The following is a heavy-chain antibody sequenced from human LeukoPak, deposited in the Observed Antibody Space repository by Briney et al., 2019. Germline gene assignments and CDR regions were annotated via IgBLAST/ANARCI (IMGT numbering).Heavy chain of an antibody. Sequence: SETLSLTCTVSGGSISSGDYYWSWIRQPPGKGLEWIGYIYYSGSTYYNPSLKSRVTISVDTSKNQFSLKLSSVTAADTAVYYCARTEDSNGFDYWGQGTLVTVSS. V-gene: IGHV4-30-4*08. CDR1: GGSISSGDYY. J-gene: IGHJ4*02. CDR2: IYYSGST. CDR3: ARTEDSNGFDY. D-gene: IGHD3-22*01.